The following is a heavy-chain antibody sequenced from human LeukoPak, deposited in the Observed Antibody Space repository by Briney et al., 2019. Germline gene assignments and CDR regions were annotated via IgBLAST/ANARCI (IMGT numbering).Heavy chain of an antibody. CDR2: IYYSGST. CDR3: ARGGYYGSGNDFRFDP. J-gene: IGHJ5*02. Sequence: PSETLSLTCTVSGGSINRYYWSWIRQPPGKGLEWIGYIYYSGSTNYKPSLKSRVTISVDTSKNQFSLKLNSVTAADTAVYYCARGGYYGSGNDFRFDPWGQGTLVTVSS. CDR1: GGSINRYY. V-gene: IGHV4-59*01. D-gene: IGHD3-10*01.